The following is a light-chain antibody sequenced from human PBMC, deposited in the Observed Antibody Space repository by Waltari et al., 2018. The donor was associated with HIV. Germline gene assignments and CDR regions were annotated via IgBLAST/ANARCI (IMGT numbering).Light chain of an antibody. CDR3: MQALQSPFT. J-gene: IGKJ2*01. V-gene: IGKV2-28*01. Sequence: DFVMTQSPLSLPVTPGEPASISCRSSQRLLHRNGYNYLDWYLQKPGQSPQLLIYLGSNRASGVPERFSGSGSGTDFTLKISRVEAEDVGVYYCMQALQSPFTFGQGTKLEIK. CDR2: LGS. CDR1: QRLLHRNGYNY.